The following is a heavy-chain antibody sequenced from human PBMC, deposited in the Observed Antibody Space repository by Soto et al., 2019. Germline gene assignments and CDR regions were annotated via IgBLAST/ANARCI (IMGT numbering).Heavy chain of an antibody. Sequence: QLQLQESGPGLVKPSETLSLTCTVSGGSISSSSYYWGWIRQPPGKGLEWIGSIYCSGSTYYNPSLKSRVTISVDTSKNQFSLKLSSVTAADTAVYYCARLARKSRSPYSGYYAPFFDYWGQGTLVTVSS. CDR3: ARLARKSRSPYSGYYAPFFDY. V-gene: IGHV4-39*01. D-gene: IGHD5-12*01. J-gene: IGHJ4*02. CDR2: IYCSGST. CDR1: GGSISSSSYY.